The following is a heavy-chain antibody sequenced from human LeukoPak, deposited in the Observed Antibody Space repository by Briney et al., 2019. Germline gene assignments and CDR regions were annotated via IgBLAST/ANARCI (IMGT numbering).Heavy chain of an antibody. CDR1: GFTLSNYW. V-gene: IGHV3-74*01. J-gene: IGHJ4*02. CDR2: INTDGSST. Sequence: GGSLRLSCSASGFTLSNYWMHWVRQAPGKGLVWVSRINTDGSSTNYADSVKGRFTISRDNSKNTLYLQMNSLRAEDTAVYYCARVAGRYYYDSSGYYDYWGQGTLVTVSS. CDR3: ARVAGRYYYDSSGYYDY. D-gene: IGHD3-22*01.